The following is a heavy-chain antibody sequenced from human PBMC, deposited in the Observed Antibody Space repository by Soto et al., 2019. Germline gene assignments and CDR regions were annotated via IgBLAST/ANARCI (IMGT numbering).Heavy chain of an antibody. CDR3: ARDKDRQQLGGNYYYALDV. CDR2: IIPIFRTP. J-gene: IGHJ6*02. CDR1: GDTFSSFA. D-gene: IGHD3-3*02. V-gene: IGHV1-69*12. Sequence: QVQLVQSGAEVKKPGSSVKVSCKASGDTFSSFAISWVRQAPGQGLEWMGGIIPIFRTPDYAQKFQGRVTITADESTTTAYMELRSLTSEDTALYYCARDKDRQQLGGNYYYALDVWGQGTTVIVSS.